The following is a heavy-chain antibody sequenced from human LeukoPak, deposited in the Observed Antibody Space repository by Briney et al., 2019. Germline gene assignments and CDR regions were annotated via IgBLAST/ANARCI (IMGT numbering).Heavy chain of an antibody. J-gene: IGHJ4*02. V-gene: IGHV3-48*01. CDR1: GFRFSTYS. Sequence: GGSLRLSCAASGFRFSTYSMNWVRQAPGKGLEWISYISHSGGAEHYTDSVKGRFTISRDDAKNALYLQMNSLRAEDTAVYFCARDYVFAFDYWSQGTLVTVSS. D-gene: IGHD3-10*02. CDR3: ARDYVFAFDY. CDR2: ISHSGGAE.